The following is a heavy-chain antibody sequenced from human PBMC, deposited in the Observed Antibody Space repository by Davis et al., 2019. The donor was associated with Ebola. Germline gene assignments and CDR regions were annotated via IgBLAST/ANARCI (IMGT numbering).Heavy chain of an antibody. CDR2: INRDGSTT. J-gene: IGHJ4*02. CDR3: ARERYYYDSSGYYPDY. V-gene: IGHV3-74*03. D-gene: IGHD3-22*01. Sequence: GESLKISCAASGFTFSSYWMHWVRQAPGKGLVWVSCINRDGSTTTYADSVKGRFTISRDNAKNSLYLQMNSLRDEDTAVYYCARERYYYDSSGYYPDYWGQGTLVTVSS. CDR1: GFTFSSYW.